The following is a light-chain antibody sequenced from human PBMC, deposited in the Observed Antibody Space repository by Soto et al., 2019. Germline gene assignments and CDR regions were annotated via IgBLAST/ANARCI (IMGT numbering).Light chain of an antibody. CDR2: GAS. Sequence: DIQMTQSPSSLSASVGDRVTITCRASQSISSYLHWYQQRPGQAPNLLIYGASSLQSGVPSRFSGSGSGTYFTLTINSLQPEDFATYSCQQTYDTPWTFGQGTTVEIK. CDR3: QQTYDTPWT. CDR1: QSISSY. J-gene: IGKJ1*01. V-gene: IGKV1-39*01.